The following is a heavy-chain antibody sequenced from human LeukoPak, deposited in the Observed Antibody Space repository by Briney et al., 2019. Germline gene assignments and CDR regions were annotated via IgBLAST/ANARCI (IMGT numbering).Heavy chain of an antibody. J-gene: IGHJ4*02. CDR3: AKGDSGSYAVDY. D-gene: IGHD1-26*01. CDR1: GVTFSAYA. CDR2: ISGSGGST. V-gene: IGHV3-23*01. Sequence: GGSLRLSCAASGVTFSAYAMNWVRQAPGKGPEWVSAISGSGGSTYYADSVKGRFTISRDNSKNTVYLQMNSLRAEDTAVYYCAKGDSGSYAVDYWGQGTLVTVSS.